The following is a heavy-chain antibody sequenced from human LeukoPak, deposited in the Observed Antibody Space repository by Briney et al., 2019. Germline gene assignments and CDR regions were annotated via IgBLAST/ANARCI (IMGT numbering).Heavy chain of an antibody. CDR1: GGSISSSSYY. D-gene: IGHD6-19*01. CDR3: ARDQGQWLHQGLLYWYFDL. V-gene: IGHV4-39*07. Sequence: SETLSLTCTVSGGSISSSSYYWGWIRQPPGKGLEWIGSIYYSGSTYYNPSLKSRITISIDTSKNQFSLKLSSVTAADTAVYYCARDQGQWLHQGLLYWYFDLWGRGTLVTVSS. J-gene: IGHJ2*01. CDR2: IYYSGST.